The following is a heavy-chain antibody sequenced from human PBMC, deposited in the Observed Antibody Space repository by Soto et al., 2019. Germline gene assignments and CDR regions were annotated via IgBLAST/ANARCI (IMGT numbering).Heavy chain of an antibody. V-gene: IGHV5-51*01. CDR3: ARATMVRSYYDYGMDV. J-gene: IGHJ6*02. CDR2: IYPGDSDT. D-gene: IGHD3-10*01. Sequence: GESLKISCKGSGYSCTSYWIGWVRQRPGKGLEWMGIIYPGDSDTRYSPSFQGQVTISADKSISTAYLQWSSLKASDTAMYYCARATMVRSYYDYGMDVWCHGTAIPVS. CDR1: GYSCTSYW.